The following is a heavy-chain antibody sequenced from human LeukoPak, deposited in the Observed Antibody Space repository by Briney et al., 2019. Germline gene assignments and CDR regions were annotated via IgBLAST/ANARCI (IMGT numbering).Heavy chain of an antibody. CDR3: ARRGTISGMDV. CDR1: GYSFTSYW. D-gene: IGHD1-14*01. Sequence: PGESLKISCKGSGYSFTSYWIAWVRQMHGKGLEWMGIIYPGDSDITYSPSFQGQVTISADKSIRTAYLQWSSLKASDTAMYYCARRGTISGMDVWGQGTTVTVSS. J-gene: IGHJ6*02. V-gene: IGHV5-51*01. CDR2: IYPGDSDI.